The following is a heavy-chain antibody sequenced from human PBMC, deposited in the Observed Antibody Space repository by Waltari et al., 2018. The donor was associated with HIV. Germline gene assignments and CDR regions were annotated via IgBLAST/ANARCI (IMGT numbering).Heavy chain of an antibody. D-gene: IGHD3-9*01. J-gene: IGHJ3*01. V-gene: IGHV3-48*01. Sequence: EVQLVDSGGGLVQPGGSLRLSCAASGFVFSSYPMHWVRQAPGKGLEWISYISYSGDTSYADSVKGRFTISRDNAKNSLYLQLNSLRAEDTAMYYCARENYDVLTVHDGFDVWGQGTVVTVSS. CDR1: GFVFSSYP. CDR3: ARENYDVLTVHDGFDV. CDR2: ISYSGDT.